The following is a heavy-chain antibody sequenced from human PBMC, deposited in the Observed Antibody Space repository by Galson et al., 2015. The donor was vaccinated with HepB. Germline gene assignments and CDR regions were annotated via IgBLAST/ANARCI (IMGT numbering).Heavy chain of an antibody. CDR3: ARVDGYHQYFQH. J-gene: IGHJ1*01. Sequence: SLRLSCAASGFTFSDYYMSWIRQAPGKGLEWVSYISSSSSYTNYADSVKGRFTISRDNAKNSLYLQMNSLRAEDTAVYYCARVDGYHQYFQHWGQGTLVTVSS. D-gene: IGHD5-18*01. CDR2: ISSSSSYT. V-gene: IGHV3-11*05. CDR1: GFTFSDYY.